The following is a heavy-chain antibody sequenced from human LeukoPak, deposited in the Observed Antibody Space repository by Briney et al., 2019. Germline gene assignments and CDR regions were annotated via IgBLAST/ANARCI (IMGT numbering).Heavy chain of an antibody. J-gene: IGHJ5*02. CDR1: GVSISSYY. CDR2: IYTGGST. Sequence: SETLSLTCSVSGVSISSYYWSWIRQPAGKGLEWIGRIYTGGSTNYNPSLKSRVTMSVDTSKNQFSLRLSSVTAADTAVYYCARSWLNQPYNWFDPWGQGTLVTVSS. V-gene: IGHV4-4*07. CDR3: ARSWLNQPYNWFDP. D-gene: IGHD3-22*01.